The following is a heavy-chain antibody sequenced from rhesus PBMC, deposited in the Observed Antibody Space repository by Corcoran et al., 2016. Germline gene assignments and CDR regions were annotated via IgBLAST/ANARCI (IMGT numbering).Heavy chain of an antibody. CDR3: AGAKYSNSLV. J-gene: IGHJ4*01. V-gene: IGHV4-106*01. CDR2: IYGGGGSA. CDR1: GGPIRGYYP. Sequence: QVQLQESGPGAVKPSETLSLTCAVPGGPIRGYYPWSWIRQPPGQGLEWIGYIYGGGGSASYNPSLKSRVIISIDTSKNQFSLKLSSVTAADTAVYYCAGAKYSNSLVWGQGVLVTVSS. D-gene: IGHD4-23*01.